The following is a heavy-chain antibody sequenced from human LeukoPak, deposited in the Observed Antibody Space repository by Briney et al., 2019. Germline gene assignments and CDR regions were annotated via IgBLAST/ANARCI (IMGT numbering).Heavy chain of an antibody. V-gene: IGHV3-48*01. CDR3: ARNQEIDYYDSSGFYWGVEY. D-gene: IGHD3-22*01. CDR1: GFTFSAYS. Sequence: GGSLRLSCAASGFTFSAYSMNWVRQAPGKGLEWVSYISGGGGTIYYADSVKGRFTISRDNAKNSLNLQMDSLRVEDTAVYYCARNQEIDYYDSSGFYWGVEYWGQGTLVTVSS. J-gene: IGHJ4*02. CDR2: ISGGGGTI.